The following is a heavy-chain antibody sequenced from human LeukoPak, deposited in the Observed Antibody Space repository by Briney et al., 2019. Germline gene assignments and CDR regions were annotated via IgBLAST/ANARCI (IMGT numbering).Heavy chain of an antibody. Sequence: SETLSLTCTVSGGSISSYYWSWIRQPAGKGLEWIGRIYISGSTNYNPSLKSRVTMSVDTSKNQFSLKLSSVTAADTAVYYCARDNYDFWSGYYEVMNWFDPWGQGTLVTVSS. CDR3: ARDNYDFWSGYYEVMNWFDP. CDR1: GGSISSYY. CDR2: IYISGST. D-gene: IGHD3-3*01. J-gene: IGHJ5*02. V-gene: IGHV4-4*07.